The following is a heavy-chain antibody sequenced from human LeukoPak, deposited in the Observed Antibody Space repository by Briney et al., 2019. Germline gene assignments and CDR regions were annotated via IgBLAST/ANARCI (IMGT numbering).Heavy chain of an antibody. J-gene: IGHJ3*02. D-gene: IGHD6-19*01. CDR1: GFTFSSYA. V-gene: IGHV3-23*01. Sequence: PGGSLRLSCAASGFTFSSYAMSWVRQAPGKGLEWVSAISGSGGSTYYADSVRGRFTISRDNSKNTLYLQMNSLRAEDTAVYYCAKGVAVTDDAFDIWGQGTMVTVSS. CDR3: AKGVAVTDDAFDI. CDR2: ISGSGGST.